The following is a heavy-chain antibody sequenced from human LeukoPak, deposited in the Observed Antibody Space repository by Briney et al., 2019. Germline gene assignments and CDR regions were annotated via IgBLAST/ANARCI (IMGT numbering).Heavy chain of an antibody. Sequence: ASVKVSCKASGYTFTSYSMHWVRRAPGQGLEWMGIINPSGGSTSYAQKFQGRVTMTRDMSTTTVYMELSSLRSEDTAVYYCAGDEYSSSWYEWGQGTLVTVSS. CDR3: AGDEYSSSWYE. V-gene: IGHV1-46*01. CDR1: GYTFTSYS. D-gene: IGHD6-13*01. CDR2: INPSGGST. J-gene: IGHJ4*02.